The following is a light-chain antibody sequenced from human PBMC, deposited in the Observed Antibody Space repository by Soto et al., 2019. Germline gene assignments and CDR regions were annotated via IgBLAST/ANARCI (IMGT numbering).Light chain of an antibody. CDR2: VVS. Sequence: EIVLTQSPGTLALSLGEGATLSCRANETVNRNYLAWYHQKPGQTPRLLIYVVSSRATGVPDRFSGGGYGTEFTLTIVRLEPEDFGTYYCQQYIDSPRTFGQGTKVEVK. CDR3: QQYIDSPRT. V-gene: IGKV3-20*01. CDR1: ETVNRNY. J-gene: IGKJ1*01.